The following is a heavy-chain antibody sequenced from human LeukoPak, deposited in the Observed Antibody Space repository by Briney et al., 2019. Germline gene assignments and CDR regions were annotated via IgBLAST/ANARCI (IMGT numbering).Heavy chain of an antibody. J-gene: IGHJ4*02. CDR1: GFIFRSYW. CDR3: ARDKEAAVDFWSGYYPL. V-gene: IGHV3-7*01. Sequence: GGSLRLSCAASGFIFRSYWMGWVRQAPGKGLEWVANIKREGSERYYVDSVKGRFTISRDNAQNSLYLQMNSLRYEDTGVYYCARDKEAAVDFWSGYYPLWGQGTLVTVSS. CDR2: IKREGSER. D-gene: IGHD3-3*01.